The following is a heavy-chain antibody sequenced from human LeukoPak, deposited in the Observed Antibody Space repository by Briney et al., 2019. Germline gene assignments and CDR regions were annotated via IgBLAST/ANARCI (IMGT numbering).Heavy chain of an antibody. D-gene: IGHD3-22*01. Sequence: GGSLRLSCAASGFTFSRYWMHWVRQAPGKGLVWVSRINSDGSSTNYADSVKGRFTISRDNAKNTLYLQMNSLRVEDTAVYYCASSSGGFNWFDPWGQGTLVAVSS. CDR2: INSDGSST. CDR1: GFTFSRYW. V-gene: IGHV3-74*01. J-gene: IGHJ5*02. CDR3: ASSSGGFNWFDP.